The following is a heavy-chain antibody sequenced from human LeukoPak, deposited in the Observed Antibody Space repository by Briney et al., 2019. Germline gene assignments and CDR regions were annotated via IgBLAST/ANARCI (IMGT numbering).Heavy chain of an antibody. CDR3: ARELVAAAGPAWFDP. Sequence: GGSLRLSCAASGFTVSSKFMTWVRQAPGKGLEWVAVIWYDGSNKYYADSVKGRFTISRDNSKNTLYLQMNSLRAEDTAVYYCARELVAAAGPAWFDPWGQGTLVTVSS. V-gene: IGHV3-33*08. CDR1: GFTVSSKF. CDR2: IWYDGSNK. J-gene: IGHJ5*02. D-gene: IGHD6-13*01.